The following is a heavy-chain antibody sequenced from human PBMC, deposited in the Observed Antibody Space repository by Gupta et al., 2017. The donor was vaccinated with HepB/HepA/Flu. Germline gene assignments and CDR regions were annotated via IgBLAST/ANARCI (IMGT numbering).Heavy chain of an antibody. D-gene: IGHD4-23*01. CDR3: ARVFTVVMGAFDI. J-gene: IGHJ3*02. V-gene: IGHV3-21*01. CDR2: ISSSSSYI. Sequence: EVQLVESGGGLVKPGGSLRLSCAASGFTFSSYSMNWVRQAPGKGLEWVSSISSSSSYIYYADSVKGRFTISRDNAKNSLYLQMNSLRAEDTAVYYCARVFTVVMGAFDIWSKGQWSPSLQ. CDR1: GFTFSSYS.